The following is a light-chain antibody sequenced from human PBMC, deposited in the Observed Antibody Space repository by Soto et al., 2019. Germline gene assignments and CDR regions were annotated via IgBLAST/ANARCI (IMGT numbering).Light chain of an antibody. Sequence: DIQMTQSPSTLSASVGDRVTITCRASQSISSWLAWYQQKPGKAPKLLIYKASSLESGVPSRFSGSGSGTEFTLTISSLQPDDFATYYCQQYNSYSRGYTFGQGTKLEIE. CDR1: QSISSW. J-gene: IGKJ2*01. CDR3: QQYNSYSRGYT. V-gene: IGKV1-5*03. CDR2: KAS.